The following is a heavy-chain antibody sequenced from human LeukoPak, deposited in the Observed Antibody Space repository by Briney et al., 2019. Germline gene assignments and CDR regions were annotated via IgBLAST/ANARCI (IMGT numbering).Heavy chain of an antibody. D-gene: IGHD6-13*01. CDR1: GFTFSSHA. V-gene: IGHV3-23*01. Sequence: GGSLRLSCAASGFTFSSHAMSWVRQAPGKGLEWVPAITSGSGSNVYYTDSLKGRFTISRDNSKNTLYLQMNSLRAEDTAVYYCARHGSWSFDYWGQGTLVTVSA. CDR3: ARHGSWSFDY. CDR2: ITSGSGSNV. J-gene: IGHJ4*02.